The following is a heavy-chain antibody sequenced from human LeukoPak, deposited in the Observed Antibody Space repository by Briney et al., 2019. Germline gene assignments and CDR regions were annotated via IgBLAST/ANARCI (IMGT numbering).Heavy chain of an antibody. Sequence: SQTLSLTCAISVDSVSSNSVAWNWIRQSPSRGLEWLGRTYYRSKWSNDYAISVKSRITINPDTSKNQFSLQLNSVTPEDTAVYYCARGNAATGFDYWGQGSLVTVSS. V-gene: IGHV6-1*01. J-gene: IGHJ4*02. CDR1: VDSVSSNSVA. D-gene: IGHD6-13*01. CDR2: TYYRSKWSN. CDR3: ARGNAATGFDY.